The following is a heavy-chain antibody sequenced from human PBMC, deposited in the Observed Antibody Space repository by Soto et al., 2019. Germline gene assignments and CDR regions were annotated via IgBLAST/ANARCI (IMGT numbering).Heavy chain of an antibody. J-gene: IGHJ4*02. D-gene: IGHD6-19*01. CDR2: IYYSGTT. CDR1: GGSVSSAYFY. CDR3: ARVVTVTGSPYNDS. Sequence: SLTCTVSGGSVSSAYFYWSWIRQPPGKGLDWMGYIYYSGTTSYNPSLKSRITISVDTSKSQFSLILSSVTAADTAVYYCARVVTVTGSPYNDSGGQGILVTVSA. V-gene: IGHV4-61*01.